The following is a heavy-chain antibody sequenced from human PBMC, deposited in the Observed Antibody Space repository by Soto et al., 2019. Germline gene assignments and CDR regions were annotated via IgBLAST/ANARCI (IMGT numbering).Heavy chain of an antibody. D-gene: IGHD3-22*01. J-gene: IGHJ4*02. CDR2: INTYNGNR. V-gene: IGHV1-18*01. CDR1: GYSFSSYG. CDR3: ARDRLRGYDSSGFYS. Sequence: QVQLVQSGAELRKPGASVKVSCKASGYSFSSYGINWVRQAPGQGLEWRGWINTYNGNRNYAQKXEXXXTXXTATYTNTVYMELRSLKSDDTAIYYCARDRLRGYDSSGFYSWGQGTLVTVSS.